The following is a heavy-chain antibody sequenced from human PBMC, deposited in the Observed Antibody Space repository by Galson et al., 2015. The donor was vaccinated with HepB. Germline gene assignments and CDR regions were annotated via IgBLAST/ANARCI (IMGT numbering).Heavy chain of an antibody. D-gene: IGHD2-15*01. CDR2: ISTYNGNT. J-gene: IGHJ5*02. Sequence: SVKVSCKASGYTFTTYGISWVRQAPGQGLEWMGWISTYNGNTHYAQTLQGRVFMTTDTSTTTAYMELRSLRSDDTAVYYCARVRGSGGTFHDLWGQGTLVAVSS. V-gene: IGHV1-18*01. CDR1: GYTFTTYG. CDR3: ARVRGSGGTFHDL.